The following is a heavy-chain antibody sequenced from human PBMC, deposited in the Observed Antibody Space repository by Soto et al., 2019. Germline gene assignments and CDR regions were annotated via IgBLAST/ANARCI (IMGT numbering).Heavy chain of an antibody. V-gene: IGHV5-10-1*01. J-gene: IGHJ4*02. CDR1: GYSFTSYW. CDR3: ARQAQYSSGWHDY. D-gene: IGHD6-19*01. CDR2: IDPSDSYT. Sequence: ESLKISCKGSGYSFTSYWISWVRQMPGKGLEWMGRIDPSDSYTNYSPSFQGHVTISADKSISTAYLQWSSLKASDTAMYYCARQAQYSSGWHDYWGQGTLVTVS.